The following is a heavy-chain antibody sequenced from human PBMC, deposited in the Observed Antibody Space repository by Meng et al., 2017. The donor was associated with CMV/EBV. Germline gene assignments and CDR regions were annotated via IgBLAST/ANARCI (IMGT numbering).Heavy chain of an antibody. CDR1: FTTYW. Sequence: FTTYWIGWVRQMAGKGLEWMGIIYPGDSDTRYSPSFQGQVPISADKSISTAYLQWSSLKASDTAMYYCARTGTGENYYDSSGYVDYWGQGTLVTVSS. CDR2: IYPGDSDT. J-gene: IGHJ4*02. CDR3: ARTGTGENYYDSSGYVDY. D-gene: IGHD3-22*01. V-gene: IGHV5-51*01.